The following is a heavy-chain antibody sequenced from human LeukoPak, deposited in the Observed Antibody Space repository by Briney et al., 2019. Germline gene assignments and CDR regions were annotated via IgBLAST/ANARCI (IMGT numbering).Heavy chain of an antibody. CDR1: GFTFSSYA. V-gene: IGHV3-23*01. Sequence: PGGSLRLSCAASGFTFSSYAMGWVRQAPGKGLEWVSSISDDGDRTYYAGSVKGRFTISGDNSKNTLNLQMSSLRAEDTAVFYCAKDGGEGRYSWYSYVDYWGQGTLVTVSS. J-gene: IGHJ4*02. CDR3: AKDGGEGRYSWYSYVDY. CDR2: ISDDGDRT. D-gene: IGHD6-13*01.